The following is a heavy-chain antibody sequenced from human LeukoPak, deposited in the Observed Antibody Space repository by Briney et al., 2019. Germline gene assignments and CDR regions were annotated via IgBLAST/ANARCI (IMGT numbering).Heavy chain of an antibody. CDR1: SYCISSGYY. CDR2: MYHSGST. CDR3: ARGTYYDSSGPLDY. Sequence: SETLSLTCTVSSYCISSGYYWGWIRQPPGKGLEWIGSMYHSGSTYYNPSLKSRVIISVDTSKNQFSLKLSSVTAADTAVYYCARGTYYDSSGPLDYWGQGTLVTVPS. V-gene: IGHV4-38-2*02. D-gene: IGHD3-22*01. J-gene: IGHJ4*02.